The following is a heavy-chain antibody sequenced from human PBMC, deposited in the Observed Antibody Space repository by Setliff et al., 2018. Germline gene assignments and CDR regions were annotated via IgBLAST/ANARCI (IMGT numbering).Heavy chain of an antibody. D-gene: IGHD3-10*01. CDR2: INHYGST. V-gene: IGHV4-34*01. CDR1: DGSFSDYY. J-gene: IGHJ3*02. Sequence: SETLSLTCAVYDGSFSDYYWSWIRQPPGKGLEWIGEINHYGSTSYKSSLKSRVTISVDTPKTQFSLKLSSVTAADTAVYYCARRWNFGPYGSGIHDGFDMWGQGTMVTVSS. CDR3: ARRWNFGPYGSGIHDGFDM.